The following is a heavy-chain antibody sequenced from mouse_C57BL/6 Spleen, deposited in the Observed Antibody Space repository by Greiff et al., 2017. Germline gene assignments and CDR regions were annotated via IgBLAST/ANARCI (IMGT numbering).Heavy chain of an antibody. Sequence: VQLQQSGPELVKPGASVKMSCKASGYTFTDYNMHWVKQSHGKSLEWIGYINPNNGGTSYNQKFKGKATLTVTKSSSTAYMELRSLTSEDSAVYYCEREVGYGSRGSYWYFDVWCTGTTVTVSS. J-gene: IGHJ1*03. CDR1: GYTFTDYN. CDR2: INPNNGGT. CDR3: EREVGYGSRGSYWYFDV. V-gene: IGHV1-22*01. D-gene: IGHD1-1*01.